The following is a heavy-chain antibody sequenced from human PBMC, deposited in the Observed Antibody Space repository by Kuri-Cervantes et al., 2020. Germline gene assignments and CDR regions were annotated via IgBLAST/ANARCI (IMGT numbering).Heavy chain of an antibody. CDR1: GFTFSSYW. J-gene: IGHJ6*02. D-gene: IGHD3-3*01. CDR3: AKSGYYDFWSGSPSYYYGMDV. CDR2: ISGSGGST. Sequence: GESLKISCAASGFTFSSYWMHWVRQAPGKGLEWVSAISGSGGSTYYADSVKGRFTISRDNSKNTLYLQMNSLRAEDTAVYYCAKSGYYDFWSGSPSYYYGMDVWGQGTTVTVSS. V-gene: IGHV3-23*01.